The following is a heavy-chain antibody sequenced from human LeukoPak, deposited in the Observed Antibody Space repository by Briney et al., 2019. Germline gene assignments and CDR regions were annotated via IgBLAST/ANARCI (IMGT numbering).Heavy chain of an antibody. CDR2: IYYSGSS. Sequence: SETLSLTCTVSGGSISSGDYYWSWMRQPPGKGLEWIGYIYYSGSSYYNPFLKSRVTISVDTSKNQFSLKLSSVTAADTAVYYCARYYYGSGSSSEIYYYYGMDVWGKGTTVTVSS. V-gene: IGHV4-30-4*01. J-gene: IGHJ6*04. CDR3: ARYYYGSGSSSEIYYYYGMDV. D-gene: IGHD3-10*01. CDR1: GGSISSGDYY.